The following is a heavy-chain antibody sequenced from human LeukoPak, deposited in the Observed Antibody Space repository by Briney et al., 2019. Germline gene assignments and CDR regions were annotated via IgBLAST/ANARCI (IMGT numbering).Heavy chain of an antibody. V-gene: IGHV4-39*01. J-gene: IGHJ4*02. CDR2: IYYSGST. CDR1: GGSISSSSYY. D-gene: IGHD3-10*01. CDR3: ARHYRSPRRITMVRGVMRAAGHFDY. Sequence: PSETLSLTCTVSGGSISSSSYYWGWIRQPPGKGLEWIGSIYYSGSTYYNPSLKSRVTISVDTSKNQFSLKLSSVTAADTAVYYCARHYRSPRRITMVRGVMRAAGHFDYWGQGTLVTVSS.